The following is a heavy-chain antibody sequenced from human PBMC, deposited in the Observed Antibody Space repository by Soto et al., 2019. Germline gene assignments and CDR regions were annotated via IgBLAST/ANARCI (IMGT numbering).Heavy chain of an antibody. CDR1: GFTFSSYS. CDR3: AREKHYYDSNGSSDDDFDT. J-gene: IGHJ3*02. Sequence: GGSLRLSGAASGFTFSSYSMNWVRQAPGKGLEWVSSISSSSSYIYYADSVKGRFTISRDNAKNSLYLQMNSLRAEDTAVYYCAREKHYYDSNGSSDDDFDTWCQQKMVPLSS. V-gene: IGHV3-21*01. CDR2: ISSSSSYI. D-gene: IGHD3-22*01.